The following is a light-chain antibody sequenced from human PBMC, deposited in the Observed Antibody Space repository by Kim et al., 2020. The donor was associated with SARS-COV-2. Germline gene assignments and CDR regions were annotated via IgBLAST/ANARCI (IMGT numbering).Light chain of an antibody. V-gene: IGKV3-11*01. CDR3: QQRSNWPPGGVLT. CDR1: QSVSSY. CDR2: DAS. J-gene: IGKJ4*01. Sequence: EIVLTQSPATLSLSPGERATLSCRASQSVSSYLAWYQQKPGQAPRLLIYDASNRATGIPARFSGSGSRTDFTLTISSLEPEDFAVYYCQQRSNWPPGGVLTFGGGTKGEIK.